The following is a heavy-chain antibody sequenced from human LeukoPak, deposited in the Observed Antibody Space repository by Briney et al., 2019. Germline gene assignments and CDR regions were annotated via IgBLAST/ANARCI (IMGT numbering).Heavy chain of an antibody. D-gene: IGHD1-26*01. Sequence: SETLSLTCTVSGGSISSYYWSWIRQPAGKGLEWIGRIYTSGSTNYNPSLKSRVTMSVDTSKNQFSLKLSSVTAADTAVYYCARVKEGGSYTYYYYYMDVWGKGTTVTVSS. J-gene: IGHJ6*03. V-gene: IGHV4-4*07. CDR2: IYTSGST. CDR1: GGSISSYY. CDR3: ARVKEGGSYTYYYYYMDV.